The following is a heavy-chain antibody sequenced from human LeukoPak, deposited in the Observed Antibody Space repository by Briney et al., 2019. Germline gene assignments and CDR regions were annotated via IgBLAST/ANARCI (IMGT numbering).Heavy chain of an antibody. CDR1: GYSISSGYY. D-gene: IGHD4-17*01. V-gene: IGHV4-38-2*01. J-gene: IGHJ4*02. CDR2: IYTSGST. CDR3: ARDPYGDYVAGYYFDY. Sequence: SETLSLTCAVSGYSISSGYYWGWIRQPPGKGLEWIGRIYTSGSTNYNPSLKSRVTMSVDTSKNQFSLKLSSVTAADTAVYYCARDPYGDYVAGYYFDYWGQGTLVTVSS.